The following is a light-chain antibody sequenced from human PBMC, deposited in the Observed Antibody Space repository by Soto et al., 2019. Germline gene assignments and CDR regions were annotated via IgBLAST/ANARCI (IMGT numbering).Light chain of an antibody. J-gene: IGLJ2*01. V-gene: IGLV2-14*01. CDR2: DVS. CDR1: SSDVGGYDY. CDR3: SSYTSSNTLGDVV. Sequence: QSVLTQPASVSGSPGQSITISCTGTSSDVGGYDYVSWYQQHPGKAPKLMIYDVSNRPSGVSNRFSGSKSGNTASLTISGLQAEDEADYYCSSYTSSNTLGDVVFGGGTQLTVL.